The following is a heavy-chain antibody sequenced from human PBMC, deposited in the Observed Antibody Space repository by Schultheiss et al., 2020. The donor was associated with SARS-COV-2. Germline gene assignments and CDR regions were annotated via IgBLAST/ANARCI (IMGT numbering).Heavy chain of an antibody. V-gene: IGHV3-13*01. J-gene: IGHJ3*02. D-gene: IGHD1-26*01. CDR3: ARAHSGTDAFDI. CDR2: IGTAGDT. Sequence: GGSLRLSCAASGFTFSSYDMHWVRQATGKGLEWVSAIGTAGDTYYPGSVKGRFTISRENAKNSLYLQMNSLRAGDTAVYYCARAHSGTDAFDIWGQGTMVTVSS. CDR1: GFTFSSYD.